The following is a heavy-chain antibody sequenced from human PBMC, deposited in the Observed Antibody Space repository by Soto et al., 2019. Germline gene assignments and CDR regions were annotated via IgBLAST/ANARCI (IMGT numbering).Heavy chain of an antibody. CDR2: ISYDGSNK. CDR1: GFTFSSYG. D-gene: IGHD5-18*01. J-gene: IGHJ6*02. CDR3: AKDRDTAMAQAYYYGMDV. Sequence: GWSLRLSCAASGFTFSSYGMHWVRQAPGKGLEWVAVISYDGSNKYYADSVKGRFTISRDNSKNTLYLQMNSLRAEDTAVYYCAKDRDTAMAQAYYYGMDVWGQGTTVTVSS. V-gene: IGHV3-30*18.